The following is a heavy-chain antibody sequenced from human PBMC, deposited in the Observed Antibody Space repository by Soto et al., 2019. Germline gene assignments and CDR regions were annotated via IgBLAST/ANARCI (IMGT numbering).Heavy chain of an antibody. CDR3: ARESEDLTSNFDY. CDR1: AFTFSSYN. V-gene: IGHV3-21*06. CDR2: ISSSSSYI. J-gene: IGHJ4*02. Sequence: PGGSLRLSCAASAFTFSSYNMNWVRQAPGKGLEWVSSISSSSSYIYYGDSMKGRFTISRDNAKNSLYLEMNSLRAEDTAVYYCARESEDLTSNFDYWGQGTLVTVSS.